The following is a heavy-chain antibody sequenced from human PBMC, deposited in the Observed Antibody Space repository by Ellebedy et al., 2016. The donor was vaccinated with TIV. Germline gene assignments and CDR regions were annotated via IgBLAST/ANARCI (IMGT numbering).Heavy chain of an antibody. CDR2: IIPIFGTA. V-gene: IGHV1-69*13. CDR3: ASGEQWLAPAY. CDR1: GCTFSSYA. D-gene: IGHD6-19*01. Sequence: AASVKVSCKASGCTFSSYAISWVRQAPGQGLEWMGGIIPIFGTANYAQKFQGRVTITADESTSTAYMELSSLRSEDTAVYYCASGEQWLAPAYWGQGTLVTVSS. J-gene: IGHJ4*02.